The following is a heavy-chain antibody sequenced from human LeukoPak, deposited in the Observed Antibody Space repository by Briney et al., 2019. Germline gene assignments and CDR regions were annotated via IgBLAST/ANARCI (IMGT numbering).Heavy chain of an antibody. J-gene: IGHJ6*02. CDR2: ISAYNGNT. V-gene: IGHV1-18*01. CDR1: GYTFTSYG. CDR3: AREYYYDSSGYYYYYYGMDV. Sequence: ASVKVSCKASGYTFTSYGISWVRQAPAQGLEWMGWISAYNGNTNYAQKLRGRVTMTTDTSTSTAYMELRSLRSDDTAVYYCAREYYYDSSGYYYYYYGMDVWGQGTTVTVSS. D-gene: IGHD3-22*01.